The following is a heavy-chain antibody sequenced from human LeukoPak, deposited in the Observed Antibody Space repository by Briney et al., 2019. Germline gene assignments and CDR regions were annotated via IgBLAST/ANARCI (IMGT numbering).Heavy chain of an antibody. D-gene: IGHD3-10*01. J-gene: IGHJ5*02. CDR2: IYHSGST. CDR1: GYSISSGYY. V-gene: IGHV4-38-2*01. Sequence: PSETLSLTCAVSGYSISSGYYWGWIRQPPGKGLEWIGSIYHSGSTNYNPSLKSRVTISVDTSKNQFSLKLSSVTAADTAVYYCARGNSLWFGETHNWFDPWGQGTLVTVSS. CDR3: ARGNSLWFGETHNWFDP.